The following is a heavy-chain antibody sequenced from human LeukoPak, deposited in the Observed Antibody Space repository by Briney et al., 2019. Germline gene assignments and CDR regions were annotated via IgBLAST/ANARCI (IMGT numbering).Heavy chain of an antibody. Sequence: ASVKVSCKASGYTFTGYYMHWVRQAPGQGLEWTGWINPNSGGTNYAQKFQGRVTMTRDTSISTAYMELSRLRSDDTAVYYCARRSSSWYPKYYFDYWGQGTLVTVSS. CDR3: ARRSSSWYPKYYFDY. J-gene: IGHJ4*02. D-gene: IGHD6-13*01. V-gene: IGHV1-2*02. CDR2: INPNSGGT. CDR1: GYTFTGYY.